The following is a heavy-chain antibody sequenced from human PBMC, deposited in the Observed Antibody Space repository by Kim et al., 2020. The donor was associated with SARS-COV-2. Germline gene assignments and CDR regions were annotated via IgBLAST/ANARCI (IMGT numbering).Heavy chain of an antibody. V-gene: IGHV7-4-1*02. Sequence: ASVKVSCKASGYTFTTYAMNWVRQAPGQGLEWMGWINTNTGNPTYAQGFTGRFVFSLDTSVSTAYLQISSLKAEDTAVYYCARNYPLGDILNLDYWGQGTLVTASS. D-gene: IGHD3-9*01. J-gene: IGHJ4*02. CDR3: ARNYPLGDILNLDY. CDR1: GYTFTTYA. CDR2: INTNTGNP.